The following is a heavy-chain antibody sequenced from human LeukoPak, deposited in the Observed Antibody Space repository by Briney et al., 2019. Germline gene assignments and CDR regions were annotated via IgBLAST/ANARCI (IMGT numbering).Heavy chain of an antibody. J-gene: IGHJ4*02. CDR3: ARVEIAAAGTSPTHTFDY. CDR2: ISRNSGSI. V-gene: IGHV3-9*01. Sequence: GGSLRLSCAASGFTFDDYAMHWVRQAPGKGLEWVSGISRNSGSIGYADSVKGRFTISRDNAKNPLYLQMNSLRAEDTAVYYCARVEIAAAGTSPTHTFDYWGQGTLVTVSS. CDR1: GFTFDDYA. D-gene: IGHD6-13*01.